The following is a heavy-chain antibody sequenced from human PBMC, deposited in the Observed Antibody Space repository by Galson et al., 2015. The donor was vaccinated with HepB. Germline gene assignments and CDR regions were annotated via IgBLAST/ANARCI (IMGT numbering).Heavy chain of an antibody. CDR2: VSYDGINK. V-gene: IGHV3-30*03. CDR1: GFTFRSYG. Sequence: SLRLSCAASGFTFRSYGKHWVRQAPGTGLEWVAAVSYDGINKYYSDSLKGRFTISRDNSKNTLYLQMNSPRVEDTAVYYCARGRNYYDSTGSYDHWGQGTLVTVSS. CDR3: ARGRNYYDSTGSYDH. D-gene: IGHD3-22*01. J-gene: IGHJ4*02.